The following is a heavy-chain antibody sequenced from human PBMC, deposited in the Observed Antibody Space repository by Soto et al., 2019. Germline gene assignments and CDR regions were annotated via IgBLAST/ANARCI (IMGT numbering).Heavy chain of an antibody. V-gene: IGHV4-34*01. Sequence: GTLSLTCAVYGGSFSGYYWSWIGQPPGKGLEWFGEMNHSGSTNYNPSLKSRVTISVDTSKTQLSLKLSSVTAADTAVYYCASGSLPIWQQLAYWFDPWGQGNLVT. CDR3: ASGSLPIWQQLAYWFDP. J-gene: IGHJ5*02. CDR2: MNHSGST. CDR1: GGSFSGYY. D-gene: IGHD6-13*01.